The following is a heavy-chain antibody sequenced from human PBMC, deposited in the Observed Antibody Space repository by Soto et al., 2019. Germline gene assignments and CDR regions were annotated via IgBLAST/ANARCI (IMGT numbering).Heavy chain of an antibody. J-gene: IGHJ4*02. Sequence: GGSLRLSCAASGFTFSNAWMNWVRQAPGKGLEWVGRIKSKTDGGTTDYAAPVKGRFTISRDDSKNTLYLQMNSLKTEDTAVYYCTTGYSSGWYYFDDWGQGTLVTVSS. CDR2: IKSKTDGGTT. CDR1: GFTFSNAW. CDR3: TTGYSSGWYYFDD. V-gene: IGHV3-15*07. D-gene: IGHD6-19*01.